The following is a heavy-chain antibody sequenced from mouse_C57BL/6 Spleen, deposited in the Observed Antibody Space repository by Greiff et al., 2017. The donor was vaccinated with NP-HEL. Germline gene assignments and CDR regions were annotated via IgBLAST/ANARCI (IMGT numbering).Heavy chain of an antibody. D-gene: IGHD2-2*01. CDR2: IDPSDSYT. J-gene: IGHJ3*01. CDR3: ARDGLRRWFAY. V-gene: IGHV1-69*01. Sequence: QVQLQQPGAELVMPGASVKLSCKASGYTFTSYWMHWVKQRPGQGLEWIGEIDPSDSYTNYNQKFKGKSTLTVDKSSSTAYMQLSSLTSEDSAVYYCARDGLRRWFAYWGQGTLVTVSA. CDR1: GYTFTSYW.